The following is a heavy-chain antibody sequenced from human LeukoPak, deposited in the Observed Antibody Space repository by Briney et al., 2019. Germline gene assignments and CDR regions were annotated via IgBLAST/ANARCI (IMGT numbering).Heavy chain of an antibody. V-gene: IGHV3-30*18. CDR3: AKKLDNYGDYEGFDY. Sequence: GGSLRLSCAASGFTFSSYGMHWVRQAPGKGLEWVAVISYDGSNKYYADSVKGRFTISRDNSKNTLYLQMNSLRAEDTAVYYCAKKLDNYGDYEGFDYWGQGTLVTVSS. CDR1: GFTFSSYG. CDR2: ISYDGSNK. J-gene: IGHJ4*02. D-gene: IGHD4-17*01.